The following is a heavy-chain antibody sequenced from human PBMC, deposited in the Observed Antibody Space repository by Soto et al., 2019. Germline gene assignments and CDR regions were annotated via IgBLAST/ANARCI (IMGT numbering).Heavy chain of an antibody. Sequence: EVQLVESGGGLVQPGGSLRLSCAGSGFTFSSYWMHWDRQAPGKALVWVSRINSHGSSTSYADSVKGRFTISRDNAKNALYLKMNSLRAEDTAVYYCVRTSLVVAAATREDYWGQGTLVTVSS. D-gene: IGHD2-15*01. CDR2: INSHGSST. CDR1: GFTFSSYW. CDR3: VRTSLVVAAATREDY. J-gene: IGHJ4*02. V-gene: IGHV3-74*01.